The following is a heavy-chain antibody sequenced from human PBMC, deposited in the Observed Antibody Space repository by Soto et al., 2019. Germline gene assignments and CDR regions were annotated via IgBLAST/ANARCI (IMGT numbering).Heavy chain of an antibody. CDR3: VTGAGWLPDY. Sequence: NPSETLSLTCTVSGNSISSCYCNWVRQSPGKGLEWIGYIYNSESTKYNPSLQSRVTISADTSKIQFSLRLTSVTVADTAVYYCVTGAGWLPDYWGQGTLVTVSS. V-gene: IGHV4-59*01. J-gene: IGHJ4*02. CDR1: GNSISSCY. CDR2: IYNSEST. D-gene: IGHD5-12*01.